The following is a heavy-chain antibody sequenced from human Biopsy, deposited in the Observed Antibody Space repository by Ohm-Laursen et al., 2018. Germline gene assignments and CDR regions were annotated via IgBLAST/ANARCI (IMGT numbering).Heavy chain of an antibody. CDR2: IFNSANT. D-gene: IGHD3-22*01. Sequence: SLTLSLTCPVSGGSISSGGSYWSWLRQRPGKGVEWIGYIFNSANTYYNPSLKNLITISGDTSKNQFSLKLNSVTAADKAVYYCARGDYFDSNGYFWFDPWGQGTLVTVSS. CDR3: ARGDYFDSNGYFWFDP. J-gene: IGHJ5*02. V-gene: IGHV4-31*01. CDR1: GGSISSGGSY.